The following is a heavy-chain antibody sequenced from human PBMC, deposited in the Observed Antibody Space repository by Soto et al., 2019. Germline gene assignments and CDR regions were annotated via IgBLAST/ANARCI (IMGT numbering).Heavy chain of an antibody. J-gene: IGHJ6*02. CDR2: IVVGSGNT. CDR1: GFTFTSSA. Sequence: QMPLVQSGPEVKKPGTSVKVSCKASGFTFTSSAVQWVRQARGQRLEWIGWIVVGSGNTNYAQKFQERVTITRDMSTSTAYMELSSPRSEDTAVYYCAADSPARYCSSTSCSRYYYGMDVWGQGTTVTVSS. D-gene: IGHD2-2*01. V-gene: IGHV1-58*01. CDR3: AADSPARYCSSTSCSRYYYGMDV.